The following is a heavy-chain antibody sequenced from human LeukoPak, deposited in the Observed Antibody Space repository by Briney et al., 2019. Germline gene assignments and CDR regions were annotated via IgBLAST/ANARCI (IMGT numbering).Heavy chain of an antibody. CDR1: GLTFSSYW. J-gene: IGHJ4*02. CDR2: INSGGSST. V-gene: IGHV3-74*01. D-gene: IGHD3-22*01. CDR3: ARAMGYYYDSSGYYVGDY. Sequence: WGSLRLSCAASGLTFSSYWMHWIRQAPGKGLVWVSRINSGGSSTSYADSVKSRFTISRDNAKNTLYLQMNSLRAEDTAVYYCARAMGYYYDSSGYYVGDYWGQGTLVTVSS.